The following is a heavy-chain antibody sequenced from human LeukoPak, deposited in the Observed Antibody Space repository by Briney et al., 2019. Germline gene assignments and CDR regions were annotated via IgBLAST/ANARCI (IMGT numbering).Heavy chain of an antibody. J-gene: IGHJ4*02. CDR3: ARQTYYGSGSYCDY. D-gene: IGHD3-10*01. Sequence: GESLKISCKASGYIFTDYWVGWVRQMPGKGLEWMGVIYPGDSDTRYSLSFQGQVTISADKSFSTAYLQWSSLKASDTAMYYCARQTYYGSGSYCDYWGQGTLVTVSS. CDR1: GYIFTDYW. CDR2: IYPGDSDT. V-gene: IGHV5-51*01.